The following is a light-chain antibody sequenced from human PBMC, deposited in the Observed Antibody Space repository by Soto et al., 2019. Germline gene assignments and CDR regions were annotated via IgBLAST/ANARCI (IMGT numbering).Light chain of an antibody. V-gene: IGKV3-15*01. J-gene: IGKJ5*01. CDR2: RAS. Sequence: EVLMTQSPDTLYVSPGERVTLSCRASQSVSDNLAWYQQKPGQGPRLLVYRASTRTLGIPARFSGSESGTEFTLTISSLQSEDFAVYYCQQYNPWPITFGQGTRLEIK. CDR3: QQYNPWPIT. CDR1: QSVSDN.